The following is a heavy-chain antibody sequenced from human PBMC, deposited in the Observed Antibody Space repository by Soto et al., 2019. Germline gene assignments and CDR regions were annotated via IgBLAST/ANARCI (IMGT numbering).Heavy chain of an antibody. CDR1: GYTLTELS. D-gene: IGHD6-6*01. CDR2: FDPEDGET. V-gene: IGHV1-24*01. CDR3: ATHRGSSSSFDY. Sequence: ASVKVSCKVSGYTLTELSMHWVRQAPGKGLEWMGGFDPEDGETIYAQKFQGRVTMTEDTSTDTAYMELSSLRSEDTAVYYCATHRGSSSSFDYWGQGTLVTVSS. J-gene: IGHJ4*02.